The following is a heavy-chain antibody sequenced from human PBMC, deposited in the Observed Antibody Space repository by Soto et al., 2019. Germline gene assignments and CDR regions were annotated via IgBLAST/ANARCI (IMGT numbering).Heavy chain of an antibody. D-gene: IGHD3-22*01. J-gene: IGHJ4*02. CDR3: ARPHYDSNTFYSFFDY. V-gene: IGHV4-34*12. CDR2: IFHGGST. CDR1: DGSSSGYY. Sequence: PSETLSLTCAVYDGSSSGYYWSWIRQPPGKGLEWTGEIFHGGSTDYSPSLKSRVTISVDTSKNQFSLELSSVTAADTAVYYCARPHYDSNTFYSFFDYWGPGTLVTVSS.